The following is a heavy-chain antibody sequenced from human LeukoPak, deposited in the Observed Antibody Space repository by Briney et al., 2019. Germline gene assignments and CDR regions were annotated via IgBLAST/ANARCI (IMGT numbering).Heavy chain of an antibody. CDR3: ARLTYSSSWYPRCFDY. CDR1: GGSISSSNW. Sequence: SGTLSLTCAVSGGSISSSNWWSWVRQPPGKGLEWIGEIYHSGSTNYNPPLKSRVTISVDKSKNQFSLKLSSVTAADTAVYYCARLTYSSSWYPRCFDYWGQGTLVTVSS. V-gene: IGHV4-4*02. CDR2: IYHSGST. J-gene: IGHJ4*02. D-gene: IGHD6-13*01.